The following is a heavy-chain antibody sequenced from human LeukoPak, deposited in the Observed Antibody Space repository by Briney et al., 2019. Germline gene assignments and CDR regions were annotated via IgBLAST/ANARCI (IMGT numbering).Heavy chain of an antibody. CDR2: FDPEDGET. V-gene: IGHV1-24*01. D-gene: IGHD3-16*01. CDR1: GYTLTELS. CDR3: ATEYPGGAILPNDY. J-gene: IGHJ4*02. Sequence: ASVKVSCKVSGYTLTELSMHWVRQAPGKGLEWMGGFDPEDGETIYAQKFQGRATMTEDTSTDTAYMELSSLRSEDAAVYYCATEYPGGAILPNDYWGQGTLVTVSS.